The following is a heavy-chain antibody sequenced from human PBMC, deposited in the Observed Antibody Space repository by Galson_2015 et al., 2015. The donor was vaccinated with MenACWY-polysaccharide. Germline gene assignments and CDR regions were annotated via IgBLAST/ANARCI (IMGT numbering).Heavy chain of an antibody. Sequence: SLRLSCAASGLTFSSYGMHWVRQAPGKGLKWVAFIRYDGRDKYYADSVKGRFTLSRDNSKNTLYLQMDSLRAEDTAVYYCAKDRTAAASDGDYWGQGTLVTVSS. CDR2: IRYDGRDK. CDR3: AKDRTAAASDGDY. D-gene: IGHD6-13*01. V-gene: IGHV3-30*02. CDR1: GLTFSSYG. J-gene: IGHJ4*02.